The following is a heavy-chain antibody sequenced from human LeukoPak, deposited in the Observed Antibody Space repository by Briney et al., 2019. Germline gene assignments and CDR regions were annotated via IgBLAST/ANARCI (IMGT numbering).Heavy chain of an antibody. CDR2: IYYSGST. D-gene: IGHD3-22*01. Sequence: SETLSLTCTVSGGPISSYYWSWIRQPPGKGLEWIGYIYYSGSTNYNPSLKSRVTISVDTSKNQFSLKLSSVTAADTAVYYCASLDYYDSSGYNWFDPWGQGTLVTVSS. CDR1: GGPISSYY. J-gene: IGHJ5*02. V-gene: IGHV4-59*08. CDR3: ASLDYYDSSGYNWFDP.